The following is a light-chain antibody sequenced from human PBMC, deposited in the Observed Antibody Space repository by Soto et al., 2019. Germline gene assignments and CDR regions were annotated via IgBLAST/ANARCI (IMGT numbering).Light chain of an antibody. V-gene: IGKV3-20*01. CDR2: GAS. CDR1: QSVSRSY. CDR3: QQYDSSPLT. Sequence: EIVLTQSPGTLSLSPGERATLSCRASQSVSRSYLAWYQQKPGQAPRLLIYGASSRATGIPDRFSGSGSGTDFTLTISRLEPEDFAVYYCQQYDSSPLTFGGGTKVGIK. J-gene: IGKJ4*01.